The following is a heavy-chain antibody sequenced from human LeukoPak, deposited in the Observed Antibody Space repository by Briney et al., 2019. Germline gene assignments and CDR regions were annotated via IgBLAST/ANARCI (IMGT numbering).Heavy chain of an antibody. J-gene: IGHJ4*02. Sequence: GAPLRLSSESAGSTFSSYAISCVRQAPGKGLEWGSSISTNGGSTSYADPVKGPLTISKYNTKNMLYMKTNSPRAEHTALYYCSVMHRYYDGSGYWVQWGQGTLVTVSS. D-gene: IGHD3-22*01. CDR1: GSTFSSYA. CDR3: SVMHRYYDGSGYWVQ. V-gene: IGHV3-23*01. CDR2: ISTNGGST.